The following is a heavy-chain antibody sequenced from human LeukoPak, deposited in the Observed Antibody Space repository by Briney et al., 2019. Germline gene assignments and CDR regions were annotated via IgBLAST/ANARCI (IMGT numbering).Heavy chain of an antibody. CDR2: IYHSGST. V-gene: IGHV4-38-2*02. D-gene: IGHD3-22*01. Sequence: SETLSLTCSVSGGYISRDDYFWTWIRQPPGKGLEWIGSIYHSGSTYYNPSLKSRVTISVDTSKNQFSLKLSSVTAADTAVYYCARAPLGYYYDSSGYPTHYYFDYWGQGTLVTVSS. CDR1: GGYISRDDYF. J-gene: IGHJ4*02. CDR3: ARAPLGYYYDSSGYPTHYYFDY.